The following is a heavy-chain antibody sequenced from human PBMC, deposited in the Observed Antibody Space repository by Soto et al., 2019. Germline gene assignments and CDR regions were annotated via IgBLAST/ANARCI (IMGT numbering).Heavy chain of an antibody. CDR3: ARARAFLYYYYGMDV. CDR2: IYYSGST. D-gene: IGHD3-16*01. Sequence: SETLSLTCTVSGGSISSSSYYWGWIRQPPGKGLEWIGSIYYSGSTYYNPSLKSRVTISVDTSKNQFSLKLSSVTAADTAVYYCARARAFLYYYYGMDVWGQGTTVTVSS. V-gene: IGHV4-39*01. CDR1: GGSISSSSYY. J-gene: IGHJ6*02.